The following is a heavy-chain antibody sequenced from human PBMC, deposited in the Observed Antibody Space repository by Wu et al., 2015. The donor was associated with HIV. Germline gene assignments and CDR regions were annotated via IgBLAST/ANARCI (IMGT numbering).Heavy chain of an antibody. Sequence: QVQLVQSGAEVKKPGSSVKVSCKASGGTFSSYAISWVRQAPGQGLEWMGRIIPIFGTANYAQKFQGRVTITADESTSTAYMELSSLRSEDTAVYYCARVVYCGGDCYLGGMDVWGQGTRSPSP. V-gene: IGHV1-69*18. CDR1: GGTFSSYA. J-gene: IGHJ6*02. D-gene: IGHD2-21*02. CDR3: ARVVYCGGDCYLGGMDV. CDR2: IIPIFGTA.